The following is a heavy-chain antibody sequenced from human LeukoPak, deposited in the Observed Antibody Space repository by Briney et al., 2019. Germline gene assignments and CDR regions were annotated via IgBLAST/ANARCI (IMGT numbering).Heavy chain of an antibody. J-gene: IGHJ4*02. CDR1: GFTFSSYG. CDR2: IPYDGSNK. D-gene: IGHD3-22*01. CDR3: AKDPTRSPDYYDSSGYSDY. Sequence: PGGSLRLSCAASGFTFSSYGMHWVRQAPGKGLEWVAVIPYDGSNKYYADSVKGRFTISRDNSKNTLYLQMNSLRAEDTAVYYCAKDPTRSPDYYDSSGYSDYWGQGTLVTVSS. V-gene: IGHV3-30*18.